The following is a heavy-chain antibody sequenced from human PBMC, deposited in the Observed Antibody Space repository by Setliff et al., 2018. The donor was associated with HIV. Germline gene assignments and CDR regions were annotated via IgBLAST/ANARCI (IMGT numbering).Heavy chain of an antibody. CDR2: ISYTGST. V-gene: IGHV4-39*01. Sequence: SETLSLTCTVPGGSINRSNYYWGWIRQPPGKGLEWIGTISYTGSTYYDPSLKSRVTISLDTSKNQFFLKLSSVTAPDTAIYYCARQWGQGTLVTVSS. CDR1: GGSINRSNYY. J-gene: IGHJ4*02. CDR3: ARQ.